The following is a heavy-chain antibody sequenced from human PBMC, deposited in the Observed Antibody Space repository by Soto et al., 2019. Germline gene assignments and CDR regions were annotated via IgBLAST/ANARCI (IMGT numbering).Heavy chain of an antibody. CDR3: ARNGLYGQHLVDRSNWFDP. V-gene: IGHV4-4*07. CDR1: GGSISSYY. D-gene: IGHD6-13*01. Sequence: SETLSLTCTVSGGSISSYYWSWIRQPAGKGLEWIGRIYTSGSTNYNPSLKGRVTMSVDTSKNQFSLKLSSVTAADTAVYYCARNGLYGQHLVDRSNWFDPWGQGPLVTVSS. J-gene: IGHJ5*02. CDR2: IYTSGST.